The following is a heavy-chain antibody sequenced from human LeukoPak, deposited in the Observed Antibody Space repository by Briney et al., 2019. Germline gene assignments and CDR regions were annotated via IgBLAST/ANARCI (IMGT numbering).Heavy chain of an antibody. CDR2: ISNNGGYT. Sequence: GASVKVSCKASGYTFTSYGISWVRQAPGKGLEWVSAISNNGGYTYYADSVQGRFTISRDNSKSTLCLQMNSLRAEDTAVYYCAKQLGYCSDGSCYFPYWGQGTLVTVSS. D-gene: IGHD2-15*01. J-gene: IGHJ4*02. CDR1: GYTFTSYG. CDR3: AKQLGYCSDGSCYFPY. V-gene: IGHV3-23*01.